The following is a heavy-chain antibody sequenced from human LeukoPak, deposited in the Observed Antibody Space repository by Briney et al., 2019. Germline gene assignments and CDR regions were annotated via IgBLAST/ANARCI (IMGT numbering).Heavy chain of an antibody. CDR2: ISSSSSTI. J-gene: IGHJ4*02. V-gene: IGHV3-48*04. Sequence: PGGSLRLSCAASGFTFSSYSMNWVRQAPGKGLEWVSYISSSSSTIYYADSVKGRFTISRDNAKNSLYLQMNSLRAEDTAVYYCAREKFVDYGDYGGDFDYWGQGTLVTVSS. CDR3: AREKFVDYGDYGGDFDY. CDR1: GFTFSSYS. D-gene: IGHD4-17*01.